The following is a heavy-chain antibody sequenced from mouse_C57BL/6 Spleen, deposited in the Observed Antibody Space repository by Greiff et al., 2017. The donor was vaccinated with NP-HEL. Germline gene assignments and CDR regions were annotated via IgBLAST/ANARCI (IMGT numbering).Heavy chain of an antibody. CDR1: GYTFTSYW. Sequence: QVQLQQSGAELVKPGASVKLSCKASGYTFTSYWMHWVKQRPGQGLEWIGMIHPNSGSTNYNEKFKSKATLTVDKSSSTAYMQLSSLTSEDSAVYYCAREGTAQATYYYAMDYWGQGTSVTVSS. J-gene: IGHJ4*01. CDR2: IHPNSGST. V-gene: IGHV1-64*01. D-gene: IGHD3-2*02. CDR3: AREGTAQATYYYAMDY.